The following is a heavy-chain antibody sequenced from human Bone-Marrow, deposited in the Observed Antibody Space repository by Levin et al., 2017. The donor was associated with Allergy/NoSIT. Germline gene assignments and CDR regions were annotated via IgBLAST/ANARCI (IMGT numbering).Heavy chain of an antibody. CDR1: FFSLLLLPL. V-gene: IGHV4/OR15-8*02. Sequence: LSLPFFFSFFSLLLLPLWTWVRQAPGKGLEWIGEAYHSGKAYYNPTLGGRVTLSVSRSNNEFSLLLTSVNAADTAVYYCAGERVAVNHGQPLVSWGQGTMVTVSS. CDR3: AGERVAVNHGQPLVS. CDR2: AYHSGKA. J-gene: IGHJ3*01. D-gene: IGHD6-19*01.